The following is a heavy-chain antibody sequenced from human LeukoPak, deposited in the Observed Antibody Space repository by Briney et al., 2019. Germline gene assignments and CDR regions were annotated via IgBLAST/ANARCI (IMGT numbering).Heavy chain of an antibody. V-gene: IGHV1-18*01. CDR3: ARLGYCSGGSCYIPDY. D-gene: IGHD2-15*01. J-gene: IGHJ4*02. CDR2: ISAYNGNT. CDR1: GYTFTSFG. Sequence: ASLKVSCKASGYTFTSFGISWVRQAPGQGLEWMGWISAYNGNTNYAQKLQGRVTTTTDTSTSTAYMELRSLRSDDTAVYYCARLGYCSGGSCYIPDYWGQGTLVTVSS.